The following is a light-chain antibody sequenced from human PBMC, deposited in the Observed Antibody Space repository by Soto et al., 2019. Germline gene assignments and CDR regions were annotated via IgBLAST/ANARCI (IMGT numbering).Light chain of an antibody. Sequence: DIQMTQSPSSVSASVGDRVTITCRASHSIGTWLAWYQQRPGKAPKLLIYDASSLGSGVPSRFSGGGSGTEFTLTISSLQPDDFGTYYCHQYKSYTPYTIGQGTKVEIK. CDR2: DAS. V-gene: IGKV1-5*01. CDR1: HSIGTW. CDR3: HQYKSYTPYT. J-gene: IGKJ2*01.